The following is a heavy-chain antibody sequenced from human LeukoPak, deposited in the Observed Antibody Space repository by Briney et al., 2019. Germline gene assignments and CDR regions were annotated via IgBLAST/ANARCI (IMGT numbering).Heavy chain of an antibody. CDR1: GSTVSTNY. V-gene: IGHV3-53*01. Sequence: GGSLRLSCVVSGSTVSTNYMTWVRQAPGKGLEWVSLILDDTSTTYADSVKGRFAISRDNSRNTLYLQMNRLTAADTAVYYCVRAKGLRLTERFDSWGQGTLVTVSS. J-gene: IGHJ4*02. CDR2: ILDDTST. CDR3: VRAKGLRLTERFDS. D-gene: IGHD3/OR15-3a*01.